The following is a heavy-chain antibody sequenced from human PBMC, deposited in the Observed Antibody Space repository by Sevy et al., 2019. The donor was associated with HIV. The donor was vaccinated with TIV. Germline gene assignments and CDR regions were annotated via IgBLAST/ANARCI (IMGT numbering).Heavy chain of an antibody. Sequence: GESLKISCAASGFSLSNYAMSWVRQAPGKGLEWISTKTGSAGVTYYADSVKGRFTISRDNSKNTRFLQMNSLRTEDTALYYCAKGRIPSIGTLGPFDSWGQGTLVTVSS. J-gene: IGHJ4*02. D-gene: IGHD6-6*01. CDR1: GFSLSNYA. CDR2: KTGSAGVT. CDR3: AKGRIPSIGTLGPFDS. V-gene: IGHV3-23*01.